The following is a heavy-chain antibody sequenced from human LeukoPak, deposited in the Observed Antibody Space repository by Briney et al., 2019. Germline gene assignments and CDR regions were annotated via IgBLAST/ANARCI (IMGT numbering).Heavy chain of an antibody. CDR1: GFTFSSYW. CDR2: INSDGSST. V-gene: IGHV3-74*01. CDR3: ARERVTTYYYGSGLDY. D-gene: IGHD3-10*01. Sequence: GGSLRLSCAASGFTFSSYWMHWVRQAPGKGLVWVSRINSDGSSTSYADSVKGRFTISRDNAKNTLYLQMNSLRAEDTAVYYCARERVTTYYYGSGLDYWGQGTLVTVSS. J-gene: IGHJ4*02.